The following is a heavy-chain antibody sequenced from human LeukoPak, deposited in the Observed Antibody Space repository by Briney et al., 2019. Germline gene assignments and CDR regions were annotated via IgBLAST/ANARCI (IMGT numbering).Heavy chain of an antibody. J-gene: IGHJ4*02. D-gene: IGHD1-14*01. CDR1: GFTFSSYG. Sequence: GRSLRLSCAASGFTFSSYGMHWFRQAPGKGLEWVAVIWYDGSNKYYADSVKGRFTISRDNTKNSVYLQMSSLRAEDTAVYYCAREVWGPEYWGQGTLVTVSS. V-gene: IGHV3-33*01. CDR2: IWYDGSNK. CDR3: AREVWGPEY.